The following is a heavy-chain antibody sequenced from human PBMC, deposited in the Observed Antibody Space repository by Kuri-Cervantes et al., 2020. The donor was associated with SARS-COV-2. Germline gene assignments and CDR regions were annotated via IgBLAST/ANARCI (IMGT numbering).Heavy chain of an antibody. D-gene: IGHD1-7*01. CDR1: GGSISSSSYY. J-gene: IGHJ6*02. CDR2: IYYSGST. CDR3: ARQSPLELELSGDYYHYHMDV. Sequence: SETLSLTCTVSGGSISSSSYYWGWIRQPPGKGLEWIGSIYYSGSTYYNPSLKSRVTISVDTSKNQFSLKLSSVTAADTAVYYCARQSPLELELSGDYYHYHMDVWGQGTTVTVSS. V-gene: IGHV4-39*01.